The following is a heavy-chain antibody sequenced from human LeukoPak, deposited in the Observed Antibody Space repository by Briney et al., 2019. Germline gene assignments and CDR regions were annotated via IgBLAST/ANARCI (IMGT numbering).Heavy chain of an antibody. CDR3: ARGGYYYDSTGSWFHP. CDR2: INPSGGST. J-gene: IGHJ5*02. Sequence: ASVKVSCKASGYTFTSFYMHWVRQAPGQGLEWMGVINPSGGSTSYAQKFQGRVTMTRDMSTSTVSVELSSLRSEDPAVYYCARGGYYYDSTGSWFHPWGQGTQVTVSS. CDR1: GYTFTSFY. V-gene: IGHV1-46*01. D-gene: IGHD3-22*01.